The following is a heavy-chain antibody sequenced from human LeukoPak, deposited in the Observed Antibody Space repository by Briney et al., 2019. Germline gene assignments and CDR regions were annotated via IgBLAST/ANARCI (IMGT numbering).Heavy chain of an antibody. Sequence: GGSLRLSCAASGFIFNTYAMSWVRQAPGKGPEWLSAISPIGDNMYYADSVKGRFTISRDNSKNTLYLQMNSLRVEDTAIYYCAKDLRHRSTCNCYGWFDPWGRGTLVTVSS. V-gene: IGHV3-23*01. CDR3: AKDLRHRSTCNCYGWFDP. D-gene: IGHD2/OR15-2a*01. J-gene: IGHJ5*02. CDR2: ISPIGDNM. CDR1: GFIFNTYA.